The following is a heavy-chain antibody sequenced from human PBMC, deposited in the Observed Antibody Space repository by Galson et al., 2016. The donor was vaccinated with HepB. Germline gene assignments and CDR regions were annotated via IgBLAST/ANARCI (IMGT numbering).Heavy chain of an antibody. V-gene: IGHV3-33*01. Sequence: SLRLSCAASGFTSSNYGMHWVRQAPGKGLEWVAVIWADGSNQYYEDSVKGRFTISRDNAKNTLYLEMNRLRVEDTAVYYCAREALIAVTLLDVWGQGTTVSVSS. J-gene: IGHJ6*02. CDR2: IWADGSNQ. CDR3: AREALIAVTLLDV. D-gene: IGHD6-19*01. CDR1: GFTSSNYG.